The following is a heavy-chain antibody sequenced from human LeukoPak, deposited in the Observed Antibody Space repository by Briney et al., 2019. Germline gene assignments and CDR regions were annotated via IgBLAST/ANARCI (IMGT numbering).Heavy chain of an antibody. V-gene: IGHV3-23*01. J-gene: IGHJ4*02. CDR1: GFTFSINA. CDR3: AKTSQYAYYFDY. Sequence: GGSLRLSCAASGFTFSINAMSWVRQAPGKGLEWVSAISGSGGSTYYADSVKGRFTISRDNSKSTLYLQMNSLRAEDTAVYYCAKTSQYAYYFDYWGQGTLVTVSS. CDR2: ISGSGGST.